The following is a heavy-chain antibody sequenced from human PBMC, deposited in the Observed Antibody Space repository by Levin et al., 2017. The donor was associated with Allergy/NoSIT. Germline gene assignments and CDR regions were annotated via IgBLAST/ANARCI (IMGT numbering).Heavy chain of an antibody. CDR2: IYYTGSS. D-gene: IGHD3-3*01. CDR1: AGSIISTNYY. J-gene: IGHJ5*02. V-gene: IGHV4-39*02. Sequence: ETLSLTCTVSAGSIISTNYYWGWIRQPPGKGLEWIGSIYYTGSSHYNPSLQSRVTISVDTSKDHFSLNLSSVTAADTAVYYCARSSSLEWVDPWGQGTLVTVSS. CDR3: ARSSSLEWVDP.